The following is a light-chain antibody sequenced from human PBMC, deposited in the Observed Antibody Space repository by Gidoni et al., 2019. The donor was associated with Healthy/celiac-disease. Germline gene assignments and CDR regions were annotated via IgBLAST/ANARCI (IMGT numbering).Light chain of an antibody. V-gene: IGLV8-61*01. CDR3: VLHMGSGINWV. CDR2: STN. J-gene: IGLJ3*02. CDR1: SGSVSTSYY. Sequence: QTVVTQEPSFSVSPGGTVPLTCGLSSGSVSTSYYPSWYQQTPGQAPRTLIYSTNTRSSGVPDRFSGSILGNKAALTITGAQADDESDYYCVLHMGSGINWVFGGGTKLTVL.